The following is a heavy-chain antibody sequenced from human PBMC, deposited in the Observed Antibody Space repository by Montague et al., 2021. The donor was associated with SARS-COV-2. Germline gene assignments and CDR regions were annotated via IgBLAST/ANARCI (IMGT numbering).Heavy chain of an antibody. V-gene: IGHV4-59*01. CDR1: GGSISSYY. CDR3: ARRSLGYCSGGSCYSAFDP. CDR2: IYYSGST. Sequence: SETLSLICTVSGGSISSYYWSWIRQPPGKGLEWIGYIYYSGSTNYNPSLKSRVTISVDTSKNRFSLKLSSVTAADTAVYYCARRSLGYCSGGSCYSAFDPWGQGTLVTVSS. J-gene: IGHJ5*02. D-gene: IGHD2-15*01.